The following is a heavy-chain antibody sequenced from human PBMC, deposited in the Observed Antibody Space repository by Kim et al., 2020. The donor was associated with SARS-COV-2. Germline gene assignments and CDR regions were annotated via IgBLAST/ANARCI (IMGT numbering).Heavy chain of an antibody. CDR1: GVSISSYSYY. CDR3: DTSPTQWLVRGGWFDP. V-gene: IGHV4-39*01. CDR2: IYYSGTT. Sequence: SETLSLTCTVSGVSISSYSYYWGWIRQPPGKGLECIGTIYYSGTTYYNPSLKIRVTISVDTSKNQFSMKLSSVTAADTAVYYCDTSPTQWLVRGGWFDPWGQGTLVTVSS. J-gene: IGHJ5*02. D-gene: IGHD6-19*01.